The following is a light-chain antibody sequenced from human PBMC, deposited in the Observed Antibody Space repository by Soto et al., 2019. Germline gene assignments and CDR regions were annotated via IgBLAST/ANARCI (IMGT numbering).Light chain of an antibody. CDR3: QQYDNLPIT. Sequence: DIQMSQSPSSLSASVGDRVTITCQATEDINNYLNWYQQKPGKAPKLLIYDASNLEAGVPSRFRGSGSGTAFTFTISSLQPEDIATYYCQQYDNLPITFGQGTRLEIK. CDR1: EDINNY. CDR2: DAS. J-gene: IGKJ5*01. V-gene: IGKV1-33*01.